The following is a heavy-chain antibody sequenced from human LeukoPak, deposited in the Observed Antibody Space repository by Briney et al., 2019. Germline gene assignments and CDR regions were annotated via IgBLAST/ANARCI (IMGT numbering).Heavy chain of an antibody. CDR2: IYYSGST. Sequence: SETLSLTCTVSGGSISSSSYYWGWIRQPPGKGLEWIGSIYYSGSTYYNPSLKSRVTISVDTSKNQFSLKLSSVTAADTAVYYCARKIAVAGFNDYWGQGTLVTVSS. CDR1: GGSISSSSYY. D-gene: IGHD6-19*01. J-gene: IGHJ4*02. V-gene: IGHV4-39*07. CDR3: ARKIAVAGFNDY.